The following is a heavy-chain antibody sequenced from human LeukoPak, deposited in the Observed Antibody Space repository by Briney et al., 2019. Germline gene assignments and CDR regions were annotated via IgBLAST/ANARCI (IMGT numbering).Heavy chain of an antibody. D-gene: IGHD3-16*01. J-gene: IGHJ4*02. CDR2: ISGSVDST. Sequence: GGSLRLSCAASGFTFSDYYMSWIRQAPGKGLEWVSGISGSVDSTYYADSVKGRFTISRDNSKNTLYLQMNSLRAEDTAVYYCTRSRGPNTSGGVHDYWGQGTLVTVSS. V-gene: IGHV3-23*01. CDR1: GFTFSDYY. CDR3: TRSRGPNTSGGVHDY.